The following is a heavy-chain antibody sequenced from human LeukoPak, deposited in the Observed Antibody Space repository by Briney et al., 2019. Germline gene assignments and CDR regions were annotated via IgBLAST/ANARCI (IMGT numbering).Heavy chain of an antibody. D-gene: IGHD1-26*01. CDR3: ARVSVLGAQAFDH. CDR1: GFTFSSYW. J-gene: IGHJ4*02. CDR2: INLEGSST. V-gene: IGHV3-74*01. Sequence: PGGSLRLSCTISGFTFSSYWMHWVRQAPGKGLVWVSRINLEGSSTNYADSVKGRFTISRDNAKKTLYLQMNSLRAEDTAVYYCARVSVLGAQAFDHWGQGTLVTVSS.